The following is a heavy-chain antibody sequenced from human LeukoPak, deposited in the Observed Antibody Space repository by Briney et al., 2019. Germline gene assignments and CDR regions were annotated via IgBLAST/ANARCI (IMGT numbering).Heavy chain of an antibody. CDR1: GLTFSSYV. D-gene: IGHD4-17*01. J-gene: IGHJ3*02. V-gene: IGHV3-23*01. Sequence: GGSLRLSCGASGLTFSSYVMSWVRQAPGQGLEWVPAISGSGDVSSYADAVKGRFTISRDNAKNTLYLQMNSLRAEDTAVYYCARDIEDGDYADAFDIWGQGTMVTVSS. CDR2: ISGSGDVS. CDR3: ARDIEDGDYADAFDI.